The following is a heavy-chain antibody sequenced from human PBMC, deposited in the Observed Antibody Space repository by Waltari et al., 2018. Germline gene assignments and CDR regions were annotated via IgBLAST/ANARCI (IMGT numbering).Heavy chain of an antibody. Sequence: QVQLQESGPGLVKPSQTLSLTCTVSGDSINSDIYYWSWVRQPAGKGLEWIGYIHTRRSTNYNPPLKSRVTISVDTSKKQFSLKVTSVTAAYTAVYYCARGDRVDGYDLGFQIQYFYYGMDVWGQGTTVTVSS. CDR1: GDSINSDIYY. D-gene: IGHD5-12*01. CDR3: ARGDRVDGYDLGFQIQYFYYGMDV. CDR2: IHTRRST. J-gene: IGHJ6*02. V-gene: IGHV4-61*09.